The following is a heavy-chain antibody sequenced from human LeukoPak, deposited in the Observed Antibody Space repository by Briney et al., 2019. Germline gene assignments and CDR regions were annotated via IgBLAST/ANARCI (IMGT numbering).Heavy chain of an antibody. CDR3: ASVNSAYYSY. CDR1: GYSISSGFY. CDR2: IYHSGDT. V-gene: IGHV4-38-2*01. Sequence: TSETLSLTSAVSGYSISSGFYWGWIRQPPGKGLEWIGSIYHSGDTYFNPSLKTRVTISVDTSKNQFSLKLSSVTAADTAVYYCASVNSAYYSYWGQGTLVTVSS. J-gene: IGHJ4*02. D-gene: IGHD3-22*01.